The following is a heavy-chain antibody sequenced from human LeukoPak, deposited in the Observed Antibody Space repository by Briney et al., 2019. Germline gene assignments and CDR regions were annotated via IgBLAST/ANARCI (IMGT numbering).Heavy chain of an antibody. V-gene: IGHV1-3*01. D-gene: IGHD6-19*01. CDR3: ARDQGGGWYPNAFDI. J-gene: IGHJ3*02. CDR2: INAGNGNT. CDR1: GYTFTSYA. Sequence: ASVKVSCKASGYTFTSYAMHWVRQAPGQRLEWMGWINAGNGNTKYSQKFQGRVTITRDTSASTAYMELSSLRSEDTAVYYCARDQGGGWYPNAFDIWGQGTMVTVSS.